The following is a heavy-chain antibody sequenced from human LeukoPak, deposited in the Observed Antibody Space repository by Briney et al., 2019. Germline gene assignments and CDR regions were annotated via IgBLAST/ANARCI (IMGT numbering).Heavy chain of an antibody. CDR1: GYTFSSYD. Sequence: ASVKVSCKASGYTFSSYDINWVRQAAGRGLEWMGWMNLSSANTGYAQKFQGRVTMTMNTSINTAYMELTSLTSEDTAVYYCARVDSDVLLWFGELNDYYYMDVWGKGTTVTISS. CDR3: ARVDSDVLLWFGELNDYYYMDV. J-gene: IGHJ6*03. CDR2: MNLSSANT. D-gene: IGHD3-10*01. V-gene: IGHV1-8*01.